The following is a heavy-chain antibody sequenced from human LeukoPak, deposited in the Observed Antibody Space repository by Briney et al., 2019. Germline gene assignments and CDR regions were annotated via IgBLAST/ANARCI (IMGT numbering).Heavy chain of an antibody. Sequence: SGPTLVNPTQTLTLTCTFSGFSLSTSGMCVSWIRQPPGKALEWLALIDWDDDKYYSTSLKTRLTISKGTSKNQVVLTMTNMDPVDTATYYCARIIAVAGTVDYYFDYWGQGTLVTVSS. J-gene: IGHJ4*02. D-gene: IGHD6-19*01. V-gene: IGHV2-70*01. CDR2: IDWDDDK. CDR3: ARIIAVAGTVDYYFDY. CDR1: GFSLSTSGMC.